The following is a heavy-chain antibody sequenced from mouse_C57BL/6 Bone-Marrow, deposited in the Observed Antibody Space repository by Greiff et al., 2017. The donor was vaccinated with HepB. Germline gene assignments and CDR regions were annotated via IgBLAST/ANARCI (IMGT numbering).Heavy chain of an antibody. CDR3: ARDRGDYDVGAYYFDY. V-gene: IGHV14-4*01. J-gene: IGHJ2*01. D-gene: IGHD2-4*01. Sequence: EVQLQQSGAELVRPGASVKLSCTASGFNIKDDYMHWVKQRPEQGLEWIGWIDPENGDTEYSSKFQGKATITADTSSNTAYLQLSSLTSEDTAVYYCARDRGDYDVGAYYFDYWGQGTTLTVSS. CDR2: IDPENGDT. CDR1: GFNIKDDY.